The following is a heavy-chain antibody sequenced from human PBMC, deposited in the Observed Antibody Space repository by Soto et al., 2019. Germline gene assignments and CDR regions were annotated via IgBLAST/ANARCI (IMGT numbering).Heavy chain of an antibody. J-gene: IGHJ5*01. CDR1: GYTFTNYA. CDR3: ARDPLAGPTLGTGIDS. D-gene: IGHD6-13*01. Sequence: QVHLVQSGAEVKRPGASVRLSCRTSGYTFTNYALHWVRRAPGQGLEGMGWINPDSGNTKYSQKFQGRVTFTRDTSASAGYMDMSSLTSEDTALYYCARDPLAGPTLGTGIDSWGQGTLLTVSS. V-gene: IGHV1-3*01. CDR2: INPDSGNT.